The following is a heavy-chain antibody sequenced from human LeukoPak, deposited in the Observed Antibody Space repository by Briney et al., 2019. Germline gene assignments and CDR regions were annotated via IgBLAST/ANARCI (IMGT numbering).Heavy chain of an antibody. CDR3: ARVNDYYDSSGYDFYAFDI. J-gene: IGHJ3*02. D-gene: IGHD3-22*01. CDR1: GYTFTSYY. Sequence: ASVEVSCKASGYTFTSYYMHWVRQAPGQGLEWMGIINPSGGSTSYAQKFQGRVTMTRDMSTSTVYMELSSLRSDDTAVYYCARVNDYYDSSGYDFYAFDIWGQGTMVTVSS. CDR2: INPSGGST. V-gene: IGHV1-46*01.